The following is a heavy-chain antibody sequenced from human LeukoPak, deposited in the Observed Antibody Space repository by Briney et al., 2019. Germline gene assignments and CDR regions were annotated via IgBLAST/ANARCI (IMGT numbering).Heavy chain of an antibody. CDR3: AGGGSSSWAKTDY. D-gene: IGHD6-13*01. V-gene: IGHV3-21*01. CDR1: GFTFSSYS. Sequence: GGSLRLSCAASGFTFSSYSMNWVRQAPGKGLEWVSSISSSSSYIYYADSVKGRFTISRDNAKNSPYLQMNSLRAEDTAVYYCAGGGSSSWAKTDYWGQGTLVTVSS. J-gene: IGHJ4*02. CDR2: ISSSSSYI.